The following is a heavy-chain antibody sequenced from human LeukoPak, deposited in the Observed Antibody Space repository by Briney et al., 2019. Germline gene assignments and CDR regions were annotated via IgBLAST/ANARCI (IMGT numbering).Heavy chain of an antibody. J-gene: IGHJ4*02. CDR1: GYTFTGYY. D-gene: IGHD2-15*01. V-gene: IGHV1-2*02. CDR2: INPNSGGT. Sequence: ASVKVSCKASGYTFTGYYLHWVRQAPGQGLDWMGWINPNSGGTTYAQNFKGRVTMTWDTSISTAYMELSRLRSDDTAVYYCARDCSGGSCYFDYWGQGTLVTVSS. CDR3: ARDCSGGSCYFDY.